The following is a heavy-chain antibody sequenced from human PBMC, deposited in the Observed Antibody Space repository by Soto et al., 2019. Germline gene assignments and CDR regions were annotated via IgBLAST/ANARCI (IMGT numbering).Heavy chain of an antibody. Sequence: ASVKVSCKASGYTFTSSGVSWVRQAPGQGLEWMGWISAYTGNTNYAQKLQGRVTMTTDTSTSTAYMELRSLRSDDTAVYYCAREPPDSSGSYFDYWGQGTLVTVSS. CDR2: ISAYTGNT. V-gene: IGHV1-18*04. D-gene: IGHD3-22*01. CDR3: AREPPDSSGSYFDY. J-gene: IGHJ4*02. CDR1: GYTFTSSG.